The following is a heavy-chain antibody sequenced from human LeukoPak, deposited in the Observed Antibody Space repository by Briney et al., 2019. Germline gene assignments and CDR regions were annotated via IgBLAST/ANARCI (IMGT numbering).Heavy chain of an antibody. CDR1: GFTFSRYA. D-gene: IGHD3-10*01. Sequence: GGSLRLSCSASGFTFSRYAMHWVRQAPGKGLEYVSGISSNGGSTYYADSVKSRFTISRDNSKNTLYLQMSSLRAEDTAVYYCVKSGSYYNEPYYFDYWSQATRLTVSS. CDR2: ISSNGGST. J-gene: IGHJ4*02. V-gene: IGHV3-64D*06. CDR3: VKSGSYYNEPYYFDY.